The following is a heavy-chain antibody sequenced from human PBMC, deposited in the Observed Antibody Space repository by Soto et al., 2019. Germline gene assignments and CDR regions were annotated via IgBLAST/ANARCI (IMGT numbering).Heavy chain of an antibody. CDR1: GYTFTGYY. D-gene: IGHD1-7*01. V-gene: IGHV1-2*02. CDR3: GRGRSGELVVFY. Sequence: QVQLVQSGAEVKESGASVKVSCKASGYTFTGYYIHWVRQAPGQGLEWVGEISPKSGGTRYAQKFQGRVTMTKDTSTSTVYMELSNLSPDDTAVYYCGRGRSGELVVFYWGQGTLVTVHS. CDR2: ISPKSGGT. J-gene: IGHJ4*02.